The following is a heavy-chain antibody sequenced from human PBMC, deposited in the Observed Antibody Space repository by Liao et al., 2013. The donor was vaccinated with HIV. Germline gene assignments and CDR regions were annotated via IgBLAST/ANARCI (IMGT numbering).Heavy chain of an antibody. J-gene: IGHJ3*02. Sequence: QVQLQESGPGLVKPSETLSLTCTVSGGSISSYYWNWIRQPPGKGLEWIGYIYSSGTTNYNPSLKSRVTISVDMSKIQFSLNLTSVTAADTAVYYCARDRTVGHCSGGNCYSGNAFDNWGQGTMVTVSS. D-gene: IGHD2-15*01. CDR3: ARDRTVGHCSGGNCYSGNAFDN. CDR2: IYSSGTT. CDR1: GGSISSYY. V-gene: IGHV4-59*01.